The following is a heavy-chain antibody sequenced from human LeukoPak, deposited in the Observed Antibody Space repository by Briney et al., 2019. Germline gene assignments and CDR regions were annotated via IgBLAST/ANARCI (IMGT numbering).Heavy chain of an antibody. CDR1: GFTFSSYA. D-gene: IGHD2-2*02. CDR3: AKGQIGYCSSTSCYTVDY. CDR2: ISYDGSNK. V-gene: IGHV3-30-3*01. J-gene: IGHJ4*02. Sequence: ARRSLRLSCAASGFTFSSYAMHWVRQAPGKGLEWVAVISYDGSNKYYADSVKGRFTISRDNSKNTLYLQMNSLRAEDTAVYYCAKGQIGYCSSTSCYTVDYWGQGTLVTVSS.